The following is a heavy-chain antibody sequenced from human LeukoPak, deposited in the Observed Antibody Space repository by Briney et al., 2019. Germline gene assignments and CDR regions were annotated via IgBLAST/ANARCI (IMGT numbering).Heavy chain of an antibody. CDR3: ARAYRGYYDHPFDC. CDR2: IFDGEDT. J-gene: IGHJ4*02. V-gene: IGHV3-53*01. Sequence: GGSLRLSCAASGFTASSNYMTWVRQAPGKGLEWVSVIFDGEDTKYADSVKGRFTISRDNPKNTLYLQMDSLRVEDTAVYYCARAYRGYYDHPFDCWGQGTLVTVSS. CDR1: GFTASSNY. D-gene: IGHD3-22*01.